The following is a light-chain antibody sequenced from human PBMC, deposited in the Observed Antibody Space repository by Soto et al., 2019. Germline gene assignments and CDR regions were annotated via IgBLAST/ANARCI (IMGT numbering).Light chain of an antibody. CDR2: DVT. CDR1: SSDVGAYNY. CDR3: GSYTSSRSLV. J-gene: IGLJ2*01. V-gene: IGLV2-14*01. Sequence: QSVLTQPASVSGSPGQSITISCTGTSSDVGAYNYVSWYQQHPGKAPKLMIYDVTYRPSGVSNRFPGSKSGNTASLTISGLQAEDEADYYCGSYTSSRSLVFGGGTKVTVL.